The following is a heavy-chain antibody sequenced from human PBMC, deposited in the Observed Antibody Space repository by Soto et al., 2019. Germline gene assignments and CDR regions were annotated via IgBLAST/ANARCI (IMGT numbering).Heavy chain of an antibody. J-gene: IGHJ6*02. Sequence: EVHLLESGGGLVQPGGSLRLSCAASGFTFSSYAMTWVRRAPGKGLEWVSAISGSGDSTYYADSVRGRCTISRDNAKNTLYVQMNSRRAEDTAVYSCAKDLSSPYYYYGVDVWGQGTTVSVSS. CDR2: ISGSGDST. CDR3: AKDLSSPYYYYGVDV. V-gene: IGHV3-23*01. D-gene: IGHD6-19*01. CDR1: GFTFSSYA.